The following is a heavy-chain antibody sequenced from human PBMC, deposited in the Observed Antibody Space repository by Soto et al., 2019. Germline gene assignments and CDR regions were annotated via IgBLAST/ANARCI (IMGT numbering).Heavy chain of an antibody. V-gene: IGHV3-33*01. J-gene: IGHJ4*01. Sequence: PGGSMRLSCAASGFTFSSYGMHWVRQAPGKGLEWVAVIWYGGSNKYYADSVKGRFTISRDNAKNSLYLQMNSLTAEDTAVYDCARGYSNKGFDYWGHGTLVTVSS. CDR1: GFTFSSYG. CDR3: ARGYSNKGFDY. D-gene: IGHD4-4*01. CDR2: IWYGGSNK.